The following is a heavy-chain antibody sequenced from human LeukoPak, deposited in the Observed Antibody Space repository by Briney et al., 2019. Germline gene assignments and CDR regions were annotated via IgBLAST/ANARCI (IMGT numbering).Heavy chain of an antibody. CDR1: GGSISSYY. V-gene: IGHV4-59*12. CDR2: IYYSGST. CDR3: ARDFYASGFYFWFDP. Sequence: PSETLSLTCTVSGGSISSYYWSWIRQTPGKGLEWIGDIYYSGSTNYNPSLKSRVTISVDTSKNQFSLKLSSVTAADTAVYYCARDFYASGFYFWFDPWGQGILVTVSS. J-gene: IGHJ5*02. D-gene: IGHD2/OR15-2a*01.